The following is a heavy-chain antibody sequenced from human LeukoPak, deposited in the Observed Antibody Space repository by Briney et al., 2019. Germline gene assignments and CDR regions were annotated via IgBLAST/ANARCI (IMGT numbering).Heavy chain of an antibody. CDR3: AGVTVGGWYTALDF. CDR2: INSEGSDR. J-gene: IGHJ4*02. Sequence: GGSLRLSCAASGFTFSSHWMHWVRQAPGKGLVWVSQINSEGSDRSYADSVKGRFTIFRDNAKNTVYLQMNSLRAEDTAVYYCAGVTVGGWYTALDFWGQGTLVAVSS. V-gene: IGHV3-74*01. CDR1: GFTFSSHW. D-gene: IGHD6-19*01.